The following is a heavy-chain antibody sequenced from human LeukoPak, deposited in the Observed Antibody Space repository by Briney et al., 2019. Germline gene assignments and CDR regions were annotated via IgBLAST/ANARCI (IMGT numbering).Heavy chain of an antibody. D-gene: IGHD3-22*01. CDR2: INPDGSVT. CDR3: ARGREYYDSSGYVDY. Sequence: GGSLRLSCAASEFYWMHWVRQAPGKGLVWVSRINPDGSVTSYADSVKGRFTISRDNAMNTLYLQMNSLRAEDTAVYYCARGREYYDSSGYVDYWGQGTLVTVSS. J-gene: IGHJ4*02. CDR1: EFYW. V-gene: IGHV3-74*01.